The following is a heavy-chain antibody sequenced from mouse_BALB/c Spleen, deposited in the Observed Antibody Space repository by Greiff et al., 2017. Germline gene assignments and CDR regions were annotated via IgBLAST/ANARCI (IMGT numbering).Heavy chain of an antibody. Sequence: EVKLVESGPGLAKPSQSLSLTCTVTGYSITSDYAWNWIRQFPGNKLEWMGYISYSGSTSYNPPLKSRISITPDTSKNQFFLQLNSVTTEDTATYDCARRNPHGTSDYWGQGTTLTVSS. J-gene: IGHJ2*01. CDR1: GYSITSDYA. CDR2: ISYSGST. CDR3: ARRNPHGTSDY. D-gene: IGHD1-3*01. V-gene: IGHV3-2*02.